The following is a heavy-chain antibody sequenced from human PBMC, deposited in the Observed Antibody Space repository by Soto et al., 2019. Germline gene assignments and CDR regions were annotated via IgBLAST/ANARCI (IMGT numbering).Heavy chain of an antibody. J-gene: IGHJ4*02. CDR3: ARVDSSGGLDS. V-gene: IGHV4-39*02. Sequence: QLQLQESGPGLVKPSETLSLTCTVSGGSISSTSYYWGWIRQPPGKGLEWIGSIYYRGNTYYNPSLKRRVTIPVDTSKDHFSLNVSSVTAADTAVYYCARVDSSGGLDSWGQGILVTVSS. D-gene: IGHD3-22*01. CDR1: GGSISSTSYY. CDR2: IYYRGNT.